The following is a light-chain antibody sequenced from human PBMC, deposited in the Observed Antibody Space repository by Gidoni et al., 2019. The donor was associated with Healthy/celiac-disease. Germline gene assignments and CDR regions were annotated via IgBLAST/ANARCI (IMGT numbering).Light chain of an antibody. CDR2: GAS. CDR3: QQYGSSHPYN. Sequence: ALTQSPGTLSLSPGARATLFCRASQSVSSSYVDWYQQKPGKTPRRLIDGASSRATGIPDRVSGSGSGTDFTLTISRLETEDFAVYYCQQYGSSHPYNFGQGTKLEIK. J-gene: IGKJ2*01. CDR1: QSVSSSY. V-gene: IGKV3-20*01.